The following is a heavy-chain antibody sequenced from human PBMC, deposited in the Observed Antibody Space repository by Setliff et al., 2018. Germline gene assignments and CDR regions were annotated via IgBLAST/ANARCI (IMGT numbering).Heavy chain of an antibody. V-gene: IGHV1-18*01. CDR3: ARINFYVSSGYYYAPDY. CDR1: GYTFTNYG. CDR2: INNYSFKT. D-gene: IGHD3-22*01. J-gene: IGHJ4*02. Sequence: EASVKVSCKTSGYTFTNYGITWVRQAPGQGLEWMGWINNYSFKTNYPQKFLGRVTVTTDTSTGTAYMELGSLTSDDTAIYYCARINFYVSSGYYYAPDYWGPGTLVTV.